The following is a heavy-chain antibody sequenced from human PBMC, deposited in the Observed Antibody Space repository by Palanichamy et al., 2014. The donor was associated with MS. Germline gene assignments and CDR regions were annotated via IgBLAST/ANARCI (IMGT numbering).Heavy chain of an antibody. V-gene: IGHV1-2*04. CDR2: INPNSGYT. D-gene: IGHD6-6*01. J-gene: IGHJ6*02. Sequence: QVQLVQSGAEVMRPGASLKVSCKASGYTFTDYFMHWVRQAPGQGLEWMGYINPNSGYTSFPQKFQGWVTMTRDTSMTTVYMELNRLTSDDTAVYYCAREGNSNIETRGIYAMDVWGQGTTVTVSS. CDR1: GYTFTDYF. CDR3: AREGNSNIETRGIYAMDV.